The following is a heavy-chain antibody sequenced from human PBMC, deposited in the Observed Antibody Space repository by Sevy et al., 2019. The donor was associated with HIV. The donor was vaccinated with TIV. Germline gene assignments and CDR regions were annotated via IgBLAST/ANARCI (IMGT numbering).Heavy chain of an antibody. CDR2: IKSTPDGGTT. D-gene: IGHD2-8*02. CDR3: STDPIIVLLVTDGMDV. Sequence: GGSLRRSGPASGSTFTNAWRSWVRQAPGKGLEWVGRIKSTPDGGTTEYVAPVKGRLTISRDDSKNTLYLQMNSLKTEDTAVYYCSTDPIIVLLVTDGMDVWGQGTTVTVSS. V-gene: IGHV3-15*01. CDR1: GSTFTNAW. J-gene: IGHJ6*02.